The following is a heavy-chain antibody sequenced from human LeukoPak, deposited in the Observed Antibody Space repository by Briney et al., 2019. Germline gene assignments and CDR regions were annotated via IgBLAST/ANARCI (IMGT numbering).Heavy chain of an antibody. CDR3: AKEPPRIAAPPHYFDY. V-gene: IGHV3-23*01. CDR1: GFTFSSYA. Sequence: GGSLRLSCATSGFTFSSYAMSWVRQAPGKGLEWVSAVSGSGGSTYYADSVKGRFTISRDNSKNTLYLQMNSLRAEDTAVYYCAKEPPRIAAPPHYFDYWGQGTLVTVSS. J-gene: IGHJ4*02. D-gene: IGHD6-13*01. CDR2: VSGSGGST.